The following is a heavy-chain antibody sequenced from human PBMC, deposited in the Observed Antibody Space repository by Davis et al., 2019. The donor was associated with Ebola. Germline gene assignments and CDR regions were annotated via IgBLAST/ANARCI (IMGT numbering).Heavy chain of an antibody. CDR3: SRDQMGYQLPYYYFYMDV. V-gene: IGHV3-74*01. J-gene: IGHJ6*03. CDR1: GFTFSSYW. CDR2: IKSDGSST. Sequence: GESLKISCAASGFTFSSYWMHWVRQAPGKGLVWVSCIKSDGSSTTYADSVKGRFTISRDNAKNSLYLQMNSLRAEDTAVYYCSRDQMGYQLPYYYFYMDVWGKGTTVTVSS. D-gene: IGHD2-2*01.